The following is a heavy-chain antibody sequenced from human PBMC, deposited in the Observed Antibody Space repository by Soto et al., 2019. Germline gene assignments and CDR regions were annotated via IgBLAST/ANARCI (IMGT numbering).Heavy chain of an antibody. CDR3: SRELADVHLWDDFEV. Sequence: QVQLVQSGPELKKPGSSVKVSCKAPGDTFNSYGISWVRQAPGQGLEWMGGIVPMFGTTNLALKFEDRVTITADELTTTVYMVISGLTCADTAVYYCSRELADVHLWDDFEVWGHGTRVTVSA. CDR1: GDTFNSYG. CDR2: IVPMFGTT. J-gene: IGHJ3*01. V-gene: IGHV1-69*01. D-gene: IGHD6-13*01.